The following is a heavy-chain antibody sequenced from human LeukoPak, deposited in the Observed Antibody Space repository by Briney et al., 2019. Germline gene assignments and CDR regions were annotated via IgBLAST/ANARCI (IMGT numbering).Heavy chain of an antibody. CDR1: GYTFTNYY. D-gene: IGHD3-10*01. CDR2: INPSGGST. J-gene: IGHJ4*02. CDR3: AREGGYYYGSGSSTFDC. Sequence: ASVKVSCKASGYTFTNYYMHWVRQAPGQGLEWMGIINPSGGSTSYAQKFQGRVTMTRDTSTSTVYMELSSLRSEDTAVYYCAREGGYYYGSGSSTFDCWGQGTLVTVSS. V-gene: IGHV1-46*01.